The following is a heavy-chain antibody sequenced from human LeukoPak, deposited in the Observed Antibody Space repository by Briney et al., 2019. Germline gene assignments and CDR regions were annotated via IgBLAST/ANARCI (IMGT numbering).Heavy chain of an antibody. Sequence: GGSLRLSCAASGFTFSSYSMNWDRQAPAKGLEWVSSISSSSSYIYYADSVKGRFTISRDNAKNSLYLQMNSLRAEDTAVYYCAGEPYYYDSSGYYSDAFDIWGQGTMVTVSS. CDR1: GFTFSSYS. CDR2: ISSSSSYI. D-gene: IGHD3-22*01. J-gene: IGHJ3*02. V-gene: IGHV3-21*01. CDR3: AGEPYYYDSSGYYSDAFDI.